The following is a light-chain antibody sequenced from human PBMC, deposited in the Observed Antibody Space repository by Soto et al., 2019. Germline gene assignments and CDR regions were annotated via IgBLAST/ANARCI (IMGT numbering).Light chain of an antibody. CDR3: SSKRSTILV. CDR1: GSDVGGSNY. J-gene: IGLJ2*01. CDR2: EVT. V-gene: IGLV2-14*01. Sequence: QSVLTQPASVSGSPGQSITISCTGTGSDVGGSNYDSWYQQHPGKAPKLMIYEVTNRPSGVSNRFSGSKSGNTASLIISGLQAEDEADYYCSSKRSTILVFGGGTKLTVL.